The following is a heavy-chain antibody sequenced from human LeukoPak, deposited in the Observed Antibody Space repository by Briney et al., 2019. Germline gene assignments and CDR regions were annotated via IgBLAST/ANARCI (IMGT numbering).Heavy chain of an antibody. CDR3: ASPRRDGYNYDY. J-gene: IGHJ4*02. CDR2: IYYTGT. CDR1: GGSVSDYY. V-gene: IGHV4-59*08. D-gene: IGHD5-24*01. Sequence: SETLSLTCTVSGGSVSDYYWSWIRQSPGKGLEWIGYIYYTGTSYNPSLKSRVTISADTSKNQFSLNLSSVTAADTAVYYCASPRRDGYNYDYWGQGTLVTVSS.